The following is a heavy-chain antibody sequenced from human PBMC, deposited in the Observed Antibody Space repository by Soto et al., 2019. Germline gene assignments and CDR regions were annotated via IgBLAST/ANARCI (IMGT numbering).Heavy chain of an antibody. CDR2: ISAYNGNT. CDR1: GYTFTSYG. J-gene: IGHJ6*03. CDR3: AKGAEDFWSGYYTSRYYYYMDV. D-gene: IGHD3-3*01. V-gene: IGHV1-18*01. Sequence: ASVKVSCKASGYTFTSYGISWVRQAPGQGLEWMGWISAYNGNTNYAQKLQGRVTMTTDTSTSTAYMELRSLRSDDTAVYYCAKGAEDFWSGYYTSRYYYYMDVWGKGTTVTVS.